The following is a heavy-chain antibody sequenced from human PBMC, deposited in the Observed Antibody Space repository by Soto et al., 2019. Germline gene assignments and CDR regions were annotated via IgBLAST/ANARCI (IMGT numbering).Heavy chain of an antibody. CDR3: TRHAVQYCGGDCYLLPYFDL. CDR1: GLTFSGSA. V-gene: IGHV3-73*02. J-gene: IGHJ2*01. D-gene: IGHD2-21*02. Sequence: EVQLVESGGGLVQPGGSLKLSCAASGLTFSGSAVHWVRQASGKGLEWVGRIRSKANNYATVYAASVKGRFTISRDDSKNTAYLQMNSLKTEDTAVYYCTRHAVQYCGGDCYLLPYFDLWGRGTLVTVSS. CDR2: IRSKANNYAT.